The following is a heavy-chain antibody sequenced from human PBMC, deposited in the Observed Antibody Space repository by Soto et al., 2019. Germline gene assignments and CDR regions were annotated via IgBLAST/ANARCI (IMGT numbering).Heavy chain of an antibody. CDR3: ARGVVVPAATGKTWFDP. Sequence: ASVKVSCKASGYTFTSSGISWVRQAPGQGLEWMGWISVYNGNTNYAQKLQGRVSMTTDTSTSTAYMELRNLRSDDTAVYYCARGVVVPAATGKTWFDPWGQGTLVAVSS. J-gene: IGHJ5*02. CDR2: ISVYNGNT. CDR1: GYTFTSSG. D-gene: IGHD2-2*01. V-gene: IGHV1-18*01.